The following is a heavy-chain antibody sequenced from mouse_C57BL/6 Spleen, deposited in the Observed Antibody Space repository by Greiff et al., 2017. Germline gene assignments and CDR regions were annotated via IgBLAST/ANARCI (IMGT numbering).Heavy chain of an antibody. CDR3: ARNYYSNYEGPDY. V-gene: IGHV1-7*01. CDR2: INPSSGYT. D-gene: IGHD2-5*01. Sequence: VQLQQSGAELAKPGASVKLSCKASGYTFTSYWMHWVKQRPGQGLEWIGYINPSSGYTKYNQKFKDKATLTADKSSSTAYMQLSSLTYEDSAVYYCARNYYSNYEGPDYWGQGTTLTVSS. CDR1: GYTFTSYW. J-gene: IGHJ2*01.